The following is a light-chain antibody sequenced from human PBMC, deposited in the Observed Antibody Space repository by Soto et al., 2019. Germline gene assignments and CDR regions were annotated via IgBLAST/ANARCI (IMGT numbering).Light chain of an antibody. CDR3: QKYNSYPIN. Sequence: DIQMTQSPSTLSASVGDRVTITFRASQSISSWLAWYQQKPGKAPKLLIYDASSLESGVPSRFSGSGSGTEYTLTISSLQPDDFATYYCQKYNSYPINFGQGTRLEIK. CDR1: QSISSW. V-gene: IGKV1-5*01. CDR2: DAS. J-gene: IGKJ5*01.